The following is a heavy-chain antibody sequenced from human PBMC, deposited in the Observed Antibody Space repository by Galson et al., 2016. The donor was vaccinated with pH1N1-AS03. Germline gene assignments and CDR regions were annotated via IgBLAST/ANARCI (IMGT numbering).Heavy chain of an antibody. CDR3: ARGKNSGFDY. CDR1: GDSVSGSRGVA. J-gene: IGHJ4*02. V-gene: IGHV6-1*01. D-gene: IGHD3-10*01. Sequence: CAISGDSVSGSRGVAWNWIRQSPSRGLEWLGGTFYWSKWSNDYAESVKSRITIDPDTSNNQFSLHLNSVTPEDTAIYFCARGKNSGFDYWGQGTPVTVSS. CDR2: TFYWSKWSN.